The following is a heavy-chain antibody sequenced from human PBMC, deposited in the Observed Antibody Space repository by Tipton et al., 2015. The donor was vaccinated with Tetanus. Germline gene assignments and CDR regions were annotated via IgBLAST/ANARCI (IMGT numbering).Heavy chain of an antibody. CDR1: GGSTSNANYL. D-gene: IGHD2-15*01. CDR2: IFYDGSA. V-gene: IGHV4-30-4*08. J-gene: IGHJ3*01. CDR3: AREVISADGADGFDL. Sequence: TLSLTCTVSGGSTSNANYLWSWVRQSPGKGLEWIAYIFYDGSAYYNPSLKGRVTMSVDTSKNQFSLRLSSVTAADTAVYYCAREVISADGADGFDLWGLGTMVTVSS.